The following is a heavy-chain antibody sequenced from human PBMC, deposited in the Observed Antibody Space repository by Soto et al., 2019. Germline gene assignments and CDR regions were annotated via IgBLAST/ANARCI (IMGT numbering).Heavy chain of an antibody. Sequence: QVQLVQSGAEVKKPGSSVKVSCRASGDTFSSYTVNWVRQAPGRGLEWLGRIIPVLGTTDYAQKFKGRVTITADKSTKFVYMELSSLRSEDRAVYYCARRRYCGYDCYHKHYYGMDVWGQGTTVTVAS. V-gene: IGHV1-69*08. CDR3: ARRRYCGYDCYHKHYYGMDV. CDR1: GDTFSSYT. CDR2: IIPVLGTT. D-gene: IGHD2-21*02. J-gene: IGHJ6*02.